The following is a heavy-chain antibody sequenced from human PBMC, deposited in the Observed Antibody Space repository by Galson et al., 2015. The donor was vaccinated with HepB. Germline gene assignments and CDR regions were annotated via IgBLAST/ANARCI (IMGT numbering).Heavy chain of an antibody. V-gene: IGHV1-46*03. J-gene: IGHJ4*02. CDR2: INTNDGST. D-gene: IGHD3-9*01. CDR1: GYTFINYY. CDR3: AREATDWPDFDN. Sequence: SVKVSCKASGYTFINYYKHWVRQAPGQGLEWMGIINTNDGSTFYSQKFQGRVTMTRDTSTSTVYMELSSLTSEDTAVYYCAREATDWPDFDNWGQGTLVTVSS.